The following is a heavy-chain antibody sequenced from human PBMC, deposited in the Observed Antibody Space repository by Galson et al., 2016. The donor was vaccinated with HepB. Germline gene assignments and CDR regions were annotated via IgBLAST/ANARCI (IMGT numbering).Heavy chain of an antibody. D-gene: IGHD1-14*01. J-gene: IGHJ4*02. Sequence: SVKVSCKASGYTFTTYYMHWVRQAPGQGLEWMGVINPSDGNTSYAQKFQGRVTMTRDTSTSTFYMELSSLRSQDTAVYYCARDGMAGVDYWGQGTLVTVSS. CDR2: INPSDGNT. CDR1: GYTFTTYY. CDR3: ARDGMAGVDY. V-gene: IGHV1-46*01.